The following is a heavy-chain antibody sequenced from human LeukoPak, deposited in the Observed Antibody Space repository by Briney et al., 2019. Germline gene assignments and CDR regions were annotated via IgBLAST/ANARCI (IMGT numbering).Heavy chain of an antibody. CDR1: GFTFSSYA. Sequence: GGSLRLSCAASGFTFSSYAMHWVRQAPGKGLEWVALIPYDGSNKYYADSVKGRFTISRDNSKNTLYLQMNSLRAEDTAVYYCARRAGAYSHPYDYWGQGTLLTVSS. V-gene: IGHV3-30*14. J-gene: IGHJ4*02. D-gene: IGHD4/OR15-4a*01. CDR2: IPYDGSNK. CDR3: ARRAGAYSHPYDY.